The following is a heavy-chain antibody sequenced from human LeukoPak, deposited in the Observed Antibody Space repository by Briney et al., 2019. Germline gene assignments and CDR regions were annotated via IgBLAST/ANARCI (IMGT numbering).Heavy chain of an antibody. CDR3: AHRITGPTRVFDY. D-gene: IGHD1-1*01. CDR2: IYSDDDK. CDR1: GFSLSSRSVG. V-gene: IGHV2-5*02. J-gene: IGHJ4*02. Sequence: SGPTLATPTQTPTLTCTFSGFSLSSRSVGVGWIRQPPRKTLAWLTLIYSDDDKPSSPSLKTRLPITNDTSQNQLVLTMTNMGPVDTATYYCAHRITGPTRVFDYWGQGTWVTVSS.